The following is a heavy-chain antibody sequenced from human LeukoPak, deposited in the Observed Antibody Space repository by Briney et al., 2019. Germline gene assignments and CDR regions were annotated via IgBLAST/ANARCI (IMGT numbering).Heavy chain of an antibody. CDR1: GYTLTELS. CDR2: FDPEDGET. Sequence: GASVKVSCKVSGYTLTELSMHWVRQAPGKGLEWMGGFDPEDGETIYAQKFQGRVTMTEDTSTDTAYMELSGLRSEDTAVYYCATDREAVVTPYFDYWGQGTLVTVAS. CDR3: ATDREAVVTPYFDY. J-gene: IGHJ4*02. D-gene: IGHD3-22*01. V-gene: IGHV1-24*01.